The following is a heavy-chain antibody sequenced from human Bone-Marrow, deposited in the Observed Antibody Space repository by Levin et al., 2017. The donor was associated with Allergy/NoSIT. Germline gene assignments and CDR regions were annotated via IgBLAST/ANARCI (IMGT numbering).Heavy chain of an antibody. CDR2: ISGSDGST. CDR3: AKGPYTSSWFPPGDY. CDR1: GFSFSRFS. J-gene: IGHJ4*02. V-gene: IGHV3-23*01. D-gene: IGHD6-13*01. Sequence: SCAASGFSFSRFSLFWVRQAPGKGLEWVSGISGSDGSTYYADSVKGRFTISRDNSKNTLYLQMNSLRAEDTALYYCAKGPYTSSWFPPGDYWGQGTLVTVSS.